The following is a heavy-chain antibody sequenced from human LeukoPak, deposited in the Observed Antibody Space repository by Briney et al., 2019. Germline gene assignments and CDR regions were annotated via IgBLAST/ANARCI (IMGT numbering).Heavy chain of an antibody. CDR3: AVVVHYYYYMDV. CDR1: GGSISRYY. V-gene: IGHV4-59*12. CDR2: ISYTGST. Sequence: PSETLSLTCTVSGGSISRYYWSWIRQPPGKGLEWIGYISYTGSTTYNSSLKSRVTISLDTSQNQFSLKLTSVTAADTAVYYCAVVVHYYYYMDVWGKGTTVTVSS. J-gene: IGHJ6*03. D-gene: IGHD3-22*01.